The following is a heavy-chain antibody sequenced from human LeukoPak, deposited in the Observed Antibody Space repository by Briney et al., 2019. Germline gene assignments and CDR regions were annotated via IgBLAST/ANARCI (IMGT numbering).Heavy chain of an antibody. Sequence: PSQTLSLTCAVSGGSISSGGYSWRWIRQPPGRGLEWIGYIYHSGSTYYNPSLKSRVTISVDTSKNQFSLKLSSVTAADTAVYYCASRSGLGGYYYYGMDVWGQGTTVTVSS. D-gene: IGHD3-10*01. CDR1: GGSISSGGYS. J-gene: IGHJ6*02. V-gene: IGHV4-30-2*01. CDR2: IYHSGST. CDR3: ASRSGLGGYYYYGMDV.